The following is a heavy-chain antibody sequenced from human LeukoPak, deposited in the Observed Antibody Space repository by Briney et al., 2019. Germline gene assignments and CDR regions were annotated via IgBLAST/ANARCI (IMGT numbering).Heavy chain of an antibody. V-gene: IGHV3-15*01. CDR2: TKTKTDGGTT. J-gene: IGHJ4*02. Sequence: PGGPLRLSCAASGFRFNNAWMNWVRQAPGKGLEWIGHTKTKTDGGTTDYAAPVKGRFTISRDDSKNTLYLQVNSLKSEDTAVYYCTTDRLDNSGWSRGFDYWGQGTLVTVSS. CDR1: GFRFNNAW. D-gene: IGHD6-19*01. CDR3: TTDRLDNSGWSRGFDY.